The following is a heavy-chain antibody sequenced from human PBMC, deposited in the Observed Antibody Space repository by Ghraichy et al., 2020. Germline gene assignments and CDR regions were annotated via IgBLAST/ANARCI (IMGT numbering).Heavy chain of an antibody. V-gene: IGHV3-53*01. CDR3: AREQDYSTAWGRWWHFDY. D-gene: IGHD4-11*01. CDR2: IYSGGST. J-gene: IGHJ4*02. CDR1: GFTVSSNY. Sequence: GGSLRLSCAASGFTVSSNYMSWVRQAPGKGLEWVSVIYSGGSTYYADSVKGRFTISRDNSKNTLYLQMNSLRAEDTAVYYCAREQDYSTAWGRWWHFDYWGQGTLVTVSS.